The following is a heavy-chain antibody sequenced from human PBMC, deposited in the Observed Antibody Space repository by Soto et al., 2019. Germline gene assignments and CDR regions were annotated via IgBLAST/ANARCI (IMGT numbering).Heavy chain of an antibody. CDR2: IYYSGST. J-gene: IGHJ6*02. V-gene: IGHV4-59*01. CDR1: GGSISSYY. D-gene: IGHD3-10*01. Sequence: SETLSLTCTVSGGSISSYYWVWIRQPPGKGLEWIGYIYYSGSTNYNPSLKSRVTISVDTSKNQFSLKLSSVTAADTAVYYCAGGITMGNMDVWGQGTTVTVSS. CDR3: AGGITMGNMDV.